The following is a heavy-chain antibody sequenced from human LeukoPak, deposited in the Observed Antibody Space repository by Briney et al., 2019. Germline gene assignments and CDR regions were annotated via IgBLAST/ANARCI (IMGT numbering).Heavy chain of an antibody. CDR2: ISSSSSYI. Sequence: GGSLRLSCAASGFTFSSYSMNWVRQAPGKGLEWVSSISSSSSYIYYADSVKGRFTISRDNAKNSLYLQMNSLRAEDTAVYYCARDGGYDYGEGDYWGQGTLVTVSS. V-gene: IGHV3-21*01. CDR3: ARDGGYDYGEGDY. D-gene: IGHD4-17*01. J-gene: IGHJ4*02. CDR1: GFTFSSYS.